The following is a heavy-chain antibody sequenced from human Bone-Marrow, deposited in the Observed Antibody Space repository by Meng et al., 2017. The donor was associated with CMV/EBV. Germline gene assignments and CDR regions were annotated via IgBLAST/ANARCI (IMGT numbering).Heavy chain of an antibody. V-gene: IGHV3-30*02. Sequence: LSCAAYGFTFSTYGMHWVRQAPGKGLEWVAFIRYDGSNKYYADSVKGRLTISRDNSKNTLYLQMNSLGAEDTAVYYCAKDLGPRLDYWGQGTLVTVSS. CDR3: AKDLGPRLDY. CDR1: GFTFSTYG. D-gene: IGHD1-1*01. CDR2: IRYDGSNK. J-gene: IGHJ4*02.